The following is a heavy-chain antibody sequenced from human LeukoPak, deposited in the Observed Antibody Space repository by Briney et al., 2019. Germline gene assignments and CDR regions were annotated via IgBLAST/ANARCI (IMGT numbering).Heavy chain of an antibody. D-gene: IGHD4-23*01. V-gene: IGHV4-4*07. Sequence: PSETLSLTCTVSGGSISSYYWSWLRQPAGKGLEWIGRIYTSGSTNYNPSLKSRVTMSVDTSKNQFSLKLSSVTAADTAVYYCARVGTVVTPDDWYFDLWGRGTLVTVSS. CDR2: IYTSGST. CDR3: ARVGTVVTPDDWYFDL. CDR1: GGSISSYY. J-gene: IGHJ2*01.